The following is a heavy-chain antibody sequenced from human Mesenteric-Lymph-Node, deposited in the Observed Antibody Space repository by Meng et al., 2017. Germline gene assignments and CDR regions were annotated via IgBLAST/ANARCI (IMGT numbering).Heavy chain of an antibody. Sequence: QVQLPESGPGLVRPSGTLSLTCAVSGGSISSPNWWSWVRQPPGKGLEWNGEIHHSGSTNYNPSLTSRFNMSVDKSKNQFSLKLRSVTAADTAVYYCARNYLYWGQGTLVTVSS. CDR3: ARNYLY. D-gene: IGHD3-10*01. CDR2: IHHSGST. J-gene: IGHJ4*02. V-gene: IGHV4-4*02. CDR1: GGSISSPNW.